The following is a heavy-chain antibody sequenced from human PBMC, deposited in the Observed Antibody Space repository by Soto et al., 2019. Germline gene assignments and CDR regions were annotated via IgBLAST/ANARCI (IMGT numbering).Heavy chain of an antibody. V-gene: IGHV3-21*01. D-gene: IGHD2-2*02. CDR1: GFTFSTYS. J-gene: IGHJ6*02. CDR3: AREWVPAAIHCYYYGMDV. Sequence: EVQLVESGGGLVKPGESLRLSCAASGFTFSTYSMNWVRQAPGKGLEWVSSISSSSTSIYYIDSVKGRFTISRDNAKNSLYLQMNSLRAEDTAVYYCAREWVPAAIHCYYYGMDVWGQGTTVTVSS. CDR2: ISSSSTSI.